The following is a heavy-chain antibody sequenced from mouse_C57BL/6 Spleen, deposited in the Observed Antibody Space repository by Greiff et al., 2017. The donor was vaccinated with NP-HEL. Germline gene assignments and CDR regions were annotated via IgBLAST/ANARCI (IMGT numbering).Heavy chain of an antibody. CDR2: INPSSGYT. J-gene: IGHJ3*01. V-gene: IGHV1-4*01. CDR3: ARDDYGSTVAY. D-gene: IGHD1-1*01. Sequence: VMLVESGAELARPGASVKMSCKASGYTFTSYTMHWVKQRPGQGLEWIGYINPSSGYTKYNQKFKDKATLTADKSSSTAYMQLSSLTSEDSAVYYCARDDYGSTVAYWGQGTLVTVSA. CDR1: GYTFTSYT.